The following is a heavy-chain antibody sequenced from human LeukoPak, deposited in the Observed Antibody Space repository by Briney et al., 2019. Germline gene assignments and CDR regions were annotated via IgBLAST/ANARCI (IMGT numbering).Heavy chain of an antibody. Sequence: SETLSLTCTVSGGSISSSSYYWGWIRQPPGKGLEWIGSIYYSGSTYYNPSLEGRVTISVDRSKNQFSLKVSSVTAADTAVYYCASTNDFGDYMGAWGQGTLVTVSS. J-gene: IGHJ5*02. CDR2: IYYSGST. CDR3: ASTNDFGDYMGA. D-gene: IGHD4-17*01. CDR1: GGSISSSSYY. V-gene: IGHV4-39*07.